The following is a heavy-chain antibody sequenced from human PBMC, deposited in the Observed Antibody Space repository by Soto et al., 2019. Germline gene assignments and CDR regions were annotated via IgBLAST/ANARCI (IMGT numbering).Heavy chain of an antibody. J-gene: IGHJ4*02. CDR1: GGSISSYY. CDR2: IYYSGST. CDR3: ARHEAYCSGGSCSGGRSYDY. D-gene: IGHD2-15*01. V-gene: IGHV4-59*08. Sequence: SETLSLTCTVSGGSISSYYWSWIRQPPGKGLEWIGYIYYSGSTNYNPSLKSRVNISEDTSKNQFSLKLSSVTAADTALYYCARHEAYCSGGSCSGGRSYDYWGQGTLVTVSS.